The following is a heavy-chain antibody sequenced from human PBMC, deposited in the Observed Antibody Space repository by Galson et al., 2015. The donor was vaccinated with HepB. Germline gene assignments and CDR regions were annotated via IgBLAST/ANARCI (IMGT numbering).Heavy chain of an antibody. Sequence: SLRLSCAASGFTFSSYAMHWVRQAPGKGLEWVAVISYDGSNKYYADSVKGRVTISSDNSKNTLYLQMNSLRAEDTAVYYCERDHCSGGSCTNWFDPWGQGTLVTVSS. J-gene: IGHJ5*02. CDR3: ERDHCSGGSCTNWFDP. CDR1: GFTFSSYA. D-gene: IGHD2-15*01. V-gene: IGHV3-30*04. CDR2: ISYDGSNK.